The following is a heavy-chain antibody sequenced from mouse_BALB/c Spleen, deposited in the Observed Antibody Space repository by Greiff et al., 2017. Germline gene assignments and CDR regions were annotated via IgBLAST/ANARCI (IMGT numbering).Heavy chain of an antibody. Sequence: EVKVVESGGGLVKPGGSLKLSCAASGFTFSSYAMSWVRQTPEKRLEWVASISSGGSTYYPDSVKGRFTISRDNARNILYLQMSSLRSEDTAMYYCARVALLRLPSWFAYWGQGTLVTVSA. V-gene: IGHV5-6-5*01. J-gene: IGHJ3*01. CDR2: ISSGGST. CDR3: ARVALLRLPSWFAY. CDR1: GFTFSSYA. D-gene: IGHD1-2*01.